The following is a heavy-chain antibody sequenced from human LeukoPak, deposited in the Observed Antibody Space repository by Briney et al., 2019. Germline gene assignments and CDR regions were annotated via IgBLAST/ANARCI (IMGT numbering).Heavy chain of an antibody. CDR2: INHSGST. D-gene: IGHD6-13*01. CDR3: ARGLAAAGTDYYYYGMDV. V-gene: IGHV4-34*01. Sequence: SETLSLTCAAYGGSFSGYYWSWIRQPSGKGLEWIGEINHSGSTNYNPSLKSRVTISVDTSKNQFSLKLSSVTAADTAVYYCARGLAAAGTDYYYYGMDVWGQGTTVTVSS. CDR1: GGSFSGYY. J-gene: IGHJ6*02.